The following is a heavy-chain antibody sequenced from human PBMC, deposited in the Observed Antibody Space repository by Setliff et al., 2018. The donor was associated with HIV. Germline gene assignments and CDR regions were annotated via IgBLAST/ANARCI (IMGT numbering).Heavy chain of an antibody. V-gene: IGHV3-23*01. CDR2: ISGSGGST. J-gene: IGHJ4*02. CDR3: AKAVHSGWYYFDY. D-gene: IGHD6-19*01. CDR1: GFTFSNAW. Sequence: GGSLRLSCAASGFTFSNAWMNWVRQAPGKGLGWVSAISGSGGSTYYADSVKGRFTISRDNSKNTLYLQMNSLRAEDTAVYYCAKAVHSGWYYFDYWGQGTLVTVSS.